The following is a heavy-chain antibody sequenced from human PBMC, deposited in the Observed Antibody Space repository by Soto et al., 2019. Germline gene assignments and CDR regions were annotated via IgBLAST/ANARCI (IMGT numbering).Heavy chain of an antibody. CDR1: GHSISSSNYY. J-gene: IGHJ4*02. Sequence: PSETLSLTCTVSGHSISSSNYYWGWIRQPPGKGLEWIGSIFCSGFTYDNPSLKSRVTMSVDRSKNQFSLRLISVTAADTGVYYCARDHAYSAYWAFDYWGQGALVTVSS. CDR2: IFCSGFT. D-gene: IGHD3-16*01. CDR3: ARDHAYSAYWAFDY. V-gene: IGHV4-39*02.